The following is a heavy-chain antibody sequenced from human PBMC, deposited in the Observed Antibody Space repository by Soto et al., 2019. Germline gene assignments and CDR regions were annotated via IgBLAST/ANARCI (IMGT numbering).Heavy chain of an antibody. V-gene: IGHV1-58*02. D-gene: IGHD1-7*01. CDR3: AADRWNYGSHWFDP. Sequence: SVKVSCKASGFTFTSSAMQWVRQARGQRLEWIGWIVVGSGNTSYAQKFQERVTITRDMSTSTAYMELSSLRSEDTAVYYCAADRWNYGSHWFDPWGQGTLVTVSS. CDR1: GFTFTSSA. CDR2: IVVGSGNT. J-gene: IGHJ5*02.